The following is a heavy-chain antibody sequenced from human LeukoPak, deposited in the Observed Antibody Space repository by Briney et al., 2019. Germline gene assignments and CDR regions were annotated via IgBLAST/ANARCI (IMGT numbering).Heavy chain of an antibody. Sequence: SQTLSLTCAISGDSVSSNSAAWNWIRQSPSRGLEWLGRTYYRSKWYNDYAVSVKSRITINPDTSKNQFPLQLNSVTPEDTAVYYCARVAYSGRDSGYKYYYMDVWGKGTTVTISS. J-gene: IGHJ6*03. D-gene: IGHD2-21*01. CDR1: GDSVSSNSAA. CDR3: ARVAYSGRDSGYKYYYMDV. CDR2: TYYRSKWYN. V-gene: IGHV6-1*01.